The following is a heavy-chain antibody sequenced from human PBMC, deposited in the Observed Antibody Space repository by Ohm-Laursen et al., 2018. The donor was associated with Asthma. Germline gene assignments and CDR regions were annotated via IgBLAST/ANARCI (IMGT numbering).Heavy chain of an antibody. Sequence: SLRLSCAASGLTVSNNYMSWVRQPPGKGLEWVSVIYSGGGTYYADSVKGRFTVSRDDPRNTLYLQMNSLRVEDTAVYYCVRGPMGDSPYAFDVWGQGTTVTVSS. V-gene: IGHV3-53*01. CDR1: GLTVSNNY. D-gene: IGHD3-16*01. CDR3: VRGPMGDSPYAFDV. J-gene: IGHJ6*02. CDR2: IYSGGGT.